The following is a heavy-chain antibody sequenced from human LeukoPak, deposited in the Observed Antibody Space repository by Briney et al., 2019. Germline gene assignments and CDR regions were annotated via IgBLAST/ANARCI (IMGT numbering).Heavy chain of an antibody. CDR3: ATTTPRYYSKDIDY. V-gene: IGHV4-38-2*01. CDR1: GYSISSGYY. J-gene: IGHJ4*02. Sequence: SETLSLTCAVSGYSISSGYYWGWIRQPPGKGLEWIGSIYHSGSTYYNPSLKSRVTISVDTSKNQFSLKLSSVTAADTAVYYCATTTPRYYSKDIDYWGQGTLVTVSS. CDR2: IYHSGST. D-gene: IGHD4-11*01.